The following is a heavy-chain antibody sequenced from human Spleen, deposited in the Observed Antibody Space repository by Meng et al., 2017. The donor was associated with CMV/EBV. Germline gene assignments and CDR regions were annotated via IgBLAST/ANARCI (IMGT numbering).Heavy chain of an antibody. D-gene: IGHD2-15*01. CDR3: AKELRGHFSGGSCYSDDY. J-gene: IGHJ4*02. Sequence: GESLKISCAASGFTFSSYAMHWVRQAPGQGLEWVAFIHFDVFNKYYADSVKGRFTISRDNSKNTMYLQMNSLSDEDTAIYYCAKELRGHFSGGSCYSDDYWRQGLMVTVSS. V-gene: IGHV3-30*02. CDR1: GFTFSSYA. CDR2: IHFDVFNK.